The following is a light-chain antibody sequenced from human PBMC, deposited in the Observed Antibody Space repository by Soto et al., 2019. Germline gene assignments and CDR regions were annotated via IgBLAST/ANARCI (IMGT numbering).Light chain of an antibody. J-gene: IGLJ1*01. V-gene: IGLV2-14*01. CDR1: SSDVGDYNY. Sequence: QSALTQPASVSGSPGQSITISCTGTSSDVGDYNYVSWYQHHPGKAPKLIIFEVSYRPSGFSNRFSGSKSGNTASLTISGLQAEDEADYFCTSYTSISTYVFGTGTKVTVL. CDR2: EVS. CDR3: TSYTSISTYV.